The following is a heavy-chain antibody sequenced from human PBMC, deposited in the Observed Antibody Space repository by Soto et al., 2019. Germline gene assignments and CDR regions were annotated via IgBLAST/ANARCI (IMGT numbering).Heavy chain of an antibody. Sequence: GSLRLSCVVSGFTFSSHEMNWVRQAPGKGPEWVSKISKNGGTTSYADSVKGRFTISRDNARDSLYLHMNSLRAEDTAVYYCARDRSLILAVPPYGMDLWGQGTTVTVSS. V-gene: IGHV3-48*03. J-gene: IGHJ6*02. D-gene: IGHD2-21*01. CDR3: ARDRSLILAVPPYGMDL. CDR1: GFTFSSHE. CDR2: ISKNGGTT.